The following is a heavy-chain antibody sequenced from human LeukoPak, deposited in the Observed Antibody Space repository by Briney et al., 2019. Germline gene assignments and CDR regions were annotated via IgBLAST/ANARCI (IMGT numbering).Heavy chain of an antibody. Sequence: SVKVSCKASGYTFTSYGISWVRQAPGQGLEWMGGIIPIFGTANYAQKFQGRVTITADKSTSTAYMELSSLRSEDTAVYYCARGKITMIVVAEDAFDIWGQGTMVTVSS. CDR3: ARGKITMIVVAEDAFDI. V-gene: IGHV1-69*06. CDR2: IIPIFGTA. CDR1: GYTFTSYG. D-gene: IGHD3-22*01. J-gene: IGHJ3*02.